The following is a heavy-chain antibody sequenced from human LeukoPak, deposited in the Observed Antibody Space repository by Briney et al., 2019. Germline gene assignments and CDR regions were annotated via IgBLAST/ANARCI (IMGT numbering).Heavy chain of an antibody. V-gene: IGHV4-39*07. CDR3: ARDLGYNYGIDY. D-gene: IGHD5-18*01. Sequence: PSETLSLTCTVSGGSISSRSYYWGWIRQPPGKGLEWIGSIYYSGSTYYNPSLKSRVTISIDTSKIQFSLRLSSVTAADTAVYYCARDLGYNYGIDYWGQGTLVTVSS. J-gene: IGHJ4*02. CDR1: GGSISSRSYY. CDR2: IYYSGST.